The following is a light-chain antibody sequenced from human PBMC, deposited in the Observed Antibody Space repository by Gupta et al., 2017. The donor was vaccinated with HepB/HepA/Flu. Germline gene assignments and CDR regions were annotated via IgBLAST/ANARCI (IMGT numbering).Light chain of an antibody. V-gene: IGLV3-1*01. Sequence: SYDLTQPPSLSVSPGQTVSITCSGDKLGDKFACWYQQKPGQSPILSIYQDKKRPSGIPERFAGSNSGNTATLTISGTQAMDEADYYCQAWDSSTSYVLFGGGTNLTVL. CDR3: QAWDSSTSYVL. CDR1: KLGDKF. CDR2: QDK. J-gene: IGLJ2*01.